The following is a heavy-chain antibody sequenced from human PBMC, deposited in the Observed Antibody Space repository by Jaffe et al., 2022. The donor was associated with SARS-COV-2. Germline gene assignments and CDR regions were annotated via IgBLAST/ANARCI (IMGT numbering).Heavy chain of an antibody. CDR3: ARTGYCGGDCYSGRVYFDY. Sequence: QVQLVQSGAEVKKPGSSVKVSCKASGGTFSSYAISWVRQAPGQGLEWMGGIIPIFGTANYAQKFQGRVTITADESTSTAYMELSSLRSEDTAVYYCARTGYCGGDCYSGRVYFDYWGQGTLVTVSS. D-gene: IGHD2-21*02. J-gene: IGHJ4*02. CDR1: GGTFSSYA. CDR2: IIPIFGTA. V-gene: IGHV1-69*01.